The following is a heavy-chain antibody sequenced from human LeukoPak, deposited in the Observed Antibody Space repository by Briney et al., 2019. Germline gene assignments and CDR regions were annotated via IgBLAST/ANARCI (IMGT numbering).Heavy chain of an antibody. CDR1: GYTFTGYY. J-gene: IGHJ3*02. Sequence: ASVKVSCKASGYTFTGYYMHWVRQAPGQGLEWMGWINPNSGGTNYAQKFQGRVTMTRDTSISTAYMELSRLRSHETALYYCARARTLIVYSYGQRTHDVFDIWGKGTMVTVSS. CDR2: INPNSGGT. V-gene: IGHV1-2*02. D-gene: IGHD5-18*01. CDR3: ARARTLIVYSYGQRTHDVFDI.